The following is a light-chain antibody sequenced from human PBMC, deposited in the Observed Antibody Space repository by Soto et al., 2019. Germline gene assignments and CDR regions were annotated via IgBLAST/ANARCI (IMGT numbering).Light chain of an antibody. V-gene: IGKV1-9*01. J-gene: IGKJ3*01. Sequence: DIPLTQSPSFLSASVGDRVTITCRASQGITSYLAWYQQKPGKAPKLLIYSASTLQSGVPSRFSGSGSGTEFTLTISSLQPEDFATYYCQQLNSYLATFGPGTKVDIK. CDR1: QGITSY. CDR3: QQLNSYLAT. CDR2: SAS.